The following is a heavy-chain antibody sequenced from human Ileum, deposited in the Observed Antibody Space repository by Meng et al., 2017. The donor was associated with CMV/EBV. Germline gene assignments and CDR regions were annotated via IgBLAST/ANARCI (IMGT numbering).Heavy chain of an antibody. V-gene: IGHV4-4*09. J-gene: IGHJ4*02. D-gene: IGHD3-9*01. CDR3: VRGPVLTGNLN. CDR2: IYSNGKT. CDR1: GAYINSYF. Sequence: QVQLQESGPGLVKPSETLSLSCSVSGAYINSYFWSCIRQPPGKGLECIGYIYSNGKTNYNPSLSSRVTISVDTSKKQFSLILTTVTTAAPAVYYCVRGPVLTGNLNWGQGILVTVSS.